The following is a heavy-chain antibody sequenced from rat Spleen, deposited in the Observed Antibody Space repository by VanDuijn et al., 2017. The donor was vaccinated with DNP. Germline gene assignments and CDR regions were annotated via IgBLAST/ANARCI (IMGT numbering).Heavy chain of an antibody. D-gene: IGHD1-7*01. V-gene: IGHV5-20*01. J-gene: IGHJ2*01. CDR2: IRYDGGST. Sequence: EVHLVESGGGLVQPGRSLKISCAASGFTFSDYYMAWVRQAPTKGLEWVAYIRYDGGSTYYGDSVKGRFTISRDTAKTTLYLQMDSLRSEDTATYYCATPSSYYGDYWGQGVMVTVSS. CDR1: GFTFSDYY. CDR3: ATPSSYYGDY.